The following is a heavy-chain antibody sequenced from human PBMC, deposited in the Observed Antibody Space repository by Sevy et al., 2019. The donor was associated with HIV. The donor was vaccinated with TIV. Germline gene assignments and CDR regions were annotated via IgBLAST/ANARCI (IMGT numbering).Heavy chain of an antibody. Sequence: GGSLRLCCAASGFTFSSYGMHWVRQAPGKGLEWGAVISYDGSNKYYADSVKGRFTISRDNSKNTLYLQMNSLRAEDTAVYYCAKDRSGWPDAFDIWGQGTMVTVSS. CDR2: ISYDGSNK. D-gene: IGHD6-19*01. CDR1: GFTFSSYG. J-gene: IGHJ3*02. CDR3: AKDRSGWPDAFDI. V-gene: IGHV3-30*18.